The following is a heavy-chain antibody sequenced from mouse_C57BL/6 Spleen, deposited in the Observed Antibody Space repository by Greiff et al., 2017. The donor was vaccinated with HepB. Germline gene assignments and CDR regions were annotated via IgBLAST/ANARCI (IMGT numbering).Heavy chain of an antibody. CDR1: GYTFTDYE. CDR3: TTAQATSYYFDY. J-gene: IGHJ2*01. CDR2: IDPETGGT. D-gene: IGHD3-2*02. V-gene: IGHV1-15*01. Sequence: VQLQQSGAELVRPGASVTLSCKASGYTFTDYEMHWVKQTPVHGLEWIGAIDPETGGTAYNQKFKGKAILTADKSSSTAYMELRSLTSEDSAVDYCTTAQATSYYFDYWGQGTTLTVSS.